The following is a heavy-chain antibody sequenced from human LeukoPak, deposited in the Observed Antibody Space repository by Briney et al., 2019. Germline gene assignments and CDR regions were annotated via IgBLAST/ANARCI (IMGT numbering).Heavy chain of an antibody. CDR1: GFTFSSYG. Sequence: PGGSLRLSCAASGFTFSSYGMHWVRQAPGKGLEWVAFIRYDGSNKCYADSVKGRFTISRDNSKNTLYLQMDSLRPEDTAVYYCAKKRTAENYFDYWGQGTLVTVSS. J-gene: IGHJ4*02. D-gene: IGHD1/OR15-1a*01. CDR3: AKKRTAENYFDY. V-gene: IGHV3-30*02. CDR2: IRYDGSNK.